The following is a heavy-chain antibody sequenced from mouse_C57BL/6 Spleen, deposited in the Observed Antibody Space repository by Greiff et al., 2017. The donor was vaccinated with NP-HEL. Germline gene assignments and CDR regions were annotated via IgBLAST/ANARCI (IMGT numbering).Heavy chain of an antibody. D-gene: IGHD2-2*01. CDR1: GYTFTSYG. V-gene: IGHV1-81*01. CDR2: IYPRSGNT. J-gene: IGHJ4*01. CDR3: ARSEGLPYYYAMDY. Sequence: VQLQESGAELARPGASVKLSCKASGYTFTSYGISWVKQRTGQGLEWIGEIYPRSGNTYYNEKFKGKATLTADKSSSTAYMELRSLTSEDSAVYFCARSEGLPYYYAMDYWGQGTSVTVSS.